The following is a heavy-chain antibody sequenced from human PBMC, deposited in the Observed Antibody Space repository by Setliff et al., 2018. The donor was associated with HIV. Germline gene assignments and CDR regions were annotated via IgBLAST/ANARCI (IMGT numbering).Heavy chain of an antibody. Sequence: ASVKVSCKVSGYTLTELSIHWVRQAPGKGLEWMGGFDPEDAETIYAQRFQGRVTMTEDTSTDTAYMELSSLSSEDTAVYYCATEMMYAQGSFDYWGQGTPVT. CDR3: ATEMMYAQGSFDY. CDR1: GYTLTELS. J-gene: IGHJ4*02. V-gene: IGHV1-24*01. CDR2: FDPEDAET. D-gene: IGHD2-8*01.